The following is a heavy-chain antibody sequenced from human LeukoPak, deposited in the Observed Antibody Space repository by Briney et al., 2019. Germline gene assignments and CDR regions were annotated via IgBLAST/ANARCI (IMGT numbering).Heavy chain of an antibody. D-gene: IGHD2/OR15-2a*01. Sequence: SETLSLTCAVYGGSFSAYYWSWIRQPPGKGLEWIAYISDIGSINYNPSLKSRVTISLDTSKNQFSLKLSSVTAADTAVYYCAGHHPRNTVDFWGQGTLVTVSS. CDR3: AGHHPRNTVDF. CDR2: ISDIGSI. CDR1: GGSFSAYY. V-gene: IGHV4-59*08. J-gene: IGHJ4*02.